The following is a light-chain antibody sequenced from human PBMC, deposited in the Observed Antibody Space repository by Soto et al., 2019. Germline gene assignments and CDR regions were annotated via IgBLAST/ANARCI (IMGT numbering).Light chain of an antibody. V-gene: IGLV1-40*01. J-gene: IGLJ2*01. Sequence: QSVLTQPPSVSGAPGQRITISCAGTSSNIGAVFDVHWYQQLPGTAPKLLIYANDDRPSGVPDRFSGSTSGTSASLAITGLQAEDAADYYCQSYDNSLLAYVFGGGTKVTVL. CDR2: AND. CDR1: SSNIGAVFD. CDR3: QSYDNSLLAYV.